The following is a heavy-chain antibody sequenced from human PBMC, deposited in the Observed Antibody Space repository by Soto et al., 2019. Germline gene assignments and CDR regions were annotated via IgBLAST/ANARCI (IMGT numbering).Heavy chain of an antibody. D-gene: IGHD3-22*01. Sequence: PGGSLRLSCAASGFTFSSYAMHWVRQAPGKGLEWVAVISYDGSKKYYTDSLKGRFTISRDNSKNTLYLQMNSLRAEDTAVYYCARDSSLITMIVVAQGGWFDPWGQGTLVTVSS. CDR2: ISYDGSKK. J-gene: IGHJ5*02. V-gene: IGHV3-30*04. CDR3: ARDSSLITMIVVAQGGWFDP. CDR1: GFTFSSYA.